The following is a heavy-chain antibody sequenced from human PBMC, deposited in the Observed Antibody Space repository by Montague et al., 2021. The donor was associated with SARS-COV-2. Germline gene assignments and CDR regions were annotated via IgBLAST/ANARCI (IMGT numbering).Heavy chain of an antibody. D-gene: IGHD2-2*01. CDR3: ARSRANVPSRPGFDY. CDR2: MYYTGHT. V-gene: IGHV4-61*01. Sequence: SETLSLTCTVSGASVASGNFYWSWIRQPPGKGLEWIGYMYYTGHTNYNPSLESRVTMPVDPSKNQFSLTLTSVTAADTAVYYCARSRANVPSRPGFDYWGQGARGTVSS. CDR1: GASVASGNFY. J-gene: IGHJ4*02.